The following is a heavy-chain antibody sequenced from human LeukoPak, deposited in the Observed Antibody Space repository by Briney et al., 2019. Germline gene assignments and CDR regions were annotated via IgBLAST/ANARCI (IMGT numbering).Heavy chain of an antibody. D-gene: IGHD4-17*01. J-gene: IGHJ4*02. V-gene: IGHV1-69*13. CDR1: GGTFSSYA. CDR3: ARGLPGYGDYGFYC. CDR2: IIPIFGTA. Sequence: GASVKVSCKASGGTFSSYAISWVRQAPGQGPEWMGGIIPIFGTANYAQKFQGRVTITADESTSTAYMELSSLRSEDTAVYYCARGLPGYGDYGFYCWGQGTLVTVSS.